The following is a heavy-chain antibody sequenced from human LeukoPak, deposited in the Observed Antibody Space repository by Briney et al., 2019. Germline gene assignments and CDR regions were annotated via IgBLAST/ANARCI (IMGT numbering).Heavy chain of an antibody. CDR1: GGTFSSYA. V-gene: IGHV1-69*04. J-gene: IGHJ4*02. D-gene: IGHD3-3*01. CDR3: ARDWGRLRFLEWLFPFDY. CDR2: IIPILGIA. Sequence: EASVKVSCKASGGTFSSYAIRWVRPAPGQGLAWMGRIIPILGIANYAQKFQGRVTITADKSTSTAYMELSSLRSEDTAVYYCARDWGRLRFLEWLFPFDYWGQGTLVTVSS.